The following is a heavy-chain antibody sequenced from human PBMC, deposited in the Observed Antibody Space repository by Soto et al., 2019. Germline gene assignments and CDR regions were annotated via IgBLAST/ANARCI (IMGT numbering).Heavy chain of an antibody. CDR3: ARGFGYYDSSGPFDY. CDR1: GFTFSSYW. V-gene: IGHV3-7*05. CDR2: IKQDGSEK. J-gene: IGHJ4*02. Sequence: GGSLRLSCAASGFTFSSYWMSWVRQAPGKGLEWVANIKQDGSEKYYVDSVKGRFTISRDNAKNSLYLQMNSLRAEDTAVYYCARGFGYYDSSGPFDYWGQGTLVTVSS. D-gene: IGHD3-22*01.